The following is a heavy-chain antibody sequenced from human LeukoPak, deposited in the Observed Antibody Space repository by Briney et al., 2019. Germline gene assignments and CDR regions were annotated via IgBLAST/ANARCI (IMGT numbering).Heavy chain of an antibody. D-gene: IGHD1-26*01. Sequence: PGGSHRLSCAASVYTFSNACMSWVRQAPGRGRVWVGRNISKNDGGTTDYAAPVKGRFTISRDDSKNTLYLQMNSLKTEDTGVYYCATVSPAGATGFDFWGQGTPVTVSS. J-gene: IGHJ4*02. CDR1: VYTFSNAC. CDR2: NISKNDGGTT. V-gene: IGHV3-15*01. CDR3: ATVSPAGATGFDF.